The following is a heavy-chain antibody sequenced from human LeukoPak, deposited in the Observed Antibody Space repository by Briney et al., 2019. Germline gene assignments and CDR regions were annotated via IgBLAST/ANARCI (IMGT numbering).Heavy chain of an antibody. CDR3: ARVKLRGLDY. D-gene: IGHD3-16*01. V-gene: IGHV3-21*01. CDR1: GFTFSSYS. Sequence: GGSLRLSCAASGFTFSSYSMNWVRQAPGKGLEWVSSISSSSSYIYYADSVKGRFTISRDNAKNSPYLQMNSLRAEDTAVYYCARVKLRGLDYWGQGTLVTVSS. CDR2: ISSSSSYI. J-gene: IGHJ4*02.